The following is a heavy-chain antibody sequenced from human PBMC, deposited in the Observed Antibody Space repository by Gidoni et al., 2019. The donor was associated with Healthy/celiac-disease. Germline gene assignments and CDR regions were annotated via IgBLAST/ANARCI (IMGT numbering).Heavy chain of an antibody. CDR1: GGPISSYY. CDR3: ARDSFYCSGGSCYWYFDY. V-gene: IGHV4-59*01. J-gene: IGHJ4*02. CDR2: IYYSGST. D-gene: IGHD2-15*01. Sequence: QVQLQESGPGLVKPSETLSLTCTVSGGPISSYYWSWIRQPPGKGLEWIGYIYYSGSTNYNPSLKSRVTISVDTSKNQFSLKLSSVTAADTAVYYCARDSFYCSGGSCYWYFDYWGQGTLVTVSS.